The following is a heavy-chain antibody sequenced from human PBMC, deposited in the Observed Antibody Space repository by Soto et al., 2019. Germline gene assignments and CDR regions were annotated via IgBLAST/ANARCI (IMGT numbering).Heavy chain of an antibody. CDR1: GGSFSGYY. V-gene: IGHV4-34*01. CDR3: ARPRYRVMGAARPGTYFDY. Sequence: PSETLSLTCAVYGGSFSGYYWSWIRQPPGKGLEWIGEINHSGSTNYNPSLKSRVTISVDTSKNQFSLKLSSVTAADTAVYYCARPRYRVMGAARPGTYFDYWGQGTLVTVSS. J-gene: IGHJ4*02. CDR2: INHSGST. D-gene: IGHD6-6*01.